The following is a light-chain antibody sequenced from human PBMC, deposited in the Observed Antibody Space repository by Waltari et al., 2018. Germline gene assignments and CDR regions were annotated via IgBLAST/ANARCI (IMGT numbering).Light chain of an antibody. CDR2: EVS. CDR1: QSLVDNHGKTH. Sequence: DAVMTQSPLSLAISPGQSASISCRSSQSLVDNHGKTHLDWYQQKPGKPPRRLIYEVSNQDSGVPARFSGSGAATDFILKISIVEAEDVGVYYCGHGTHLPFPFGPGTKLEIK. J-gene: IGKJ3*01. CDR3: GHGTHLPFP. V-gene: IGKV2-30*01.